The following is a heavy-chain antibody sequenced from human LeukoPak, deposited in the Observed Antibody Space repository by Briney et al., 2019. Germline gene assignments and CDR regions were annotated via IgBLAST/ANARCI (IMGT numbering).Heavy chain of an antibody. CDR3: ARDARIAAAGTGVDY. CDR1: GYTFTGYY. J-gene: IGHJ4*02. CDR2: INPNSGGT. D-gene: IGHD6-13*01. V-gene: IGHV1-2*02. Sequence: GASVKVSCKASGYTFTGYYMHWVRQAPGQGLEWMGWINPNSGGTDYAQKFQGRVTMTRDTSISTAYMELSRLRSDDTAVYYCARDARIAAAGTGVDYWGQGTLVTVS.